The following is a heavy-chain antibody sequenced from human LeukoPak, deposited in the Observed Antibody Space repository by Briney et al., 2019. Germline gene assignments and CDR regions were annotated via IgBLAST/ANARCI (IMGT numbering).Heavy chain of an antibody. CDR3: AKDKPIAGEVRGVIITDDWYFDL. Sequence: PGRSLRLSCAASGFTFDDYAMHWVRQAPGKGLEWVSGISWNSGSIGYADSVKGRFTISRDNAKNSLYLQMNSLRAEDTALYYCAKDKPIAGEVRGVIITDDWYFDLWGRGTLVTVSS. J-gene: IGHJ2*01. CDR2: ISWNSGSI. V-gene: IGHV3-9*01. CDR1: GFTFDDYA. D-gene: IGHD3-10*01.